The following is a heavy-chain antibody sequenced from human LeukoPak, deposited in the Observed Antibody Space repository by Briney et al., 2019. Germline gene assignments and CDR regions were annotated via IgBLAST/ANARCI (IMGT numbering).Heavy chain of an antibody. D-gene: IGHD6-19*01. CDR1: GFTFSSYE. CDR2: IKQDGSEK. CDR3: ARNRPTISVAGTRGYYYYYMDV. J-gene: IGHJ6*03. V-gene: IGHV3-7*01. Sequence: SGGSLRLSCAASGFTFSSYEMNWVRQAPGKGLEWVANIKQDGSEKYYVDSVKGRFTISRDNAKNSLYLQMNSLRAEDTAVYYCARNRPTISVAGTRGYYYYYMDVWGKGTTVTVSS.